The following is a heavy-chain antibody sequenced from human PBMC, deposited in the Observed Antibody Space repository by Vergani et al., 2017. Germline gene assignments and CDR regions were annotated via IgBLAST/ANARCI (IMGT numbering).Heavy chain of an antibody. Sequence: QVQLAESGGGRVQPGRSLRLSCAASGFSFSSHAIHWVRQAPGKGLEWVAVISNDGHKKYYADSVKGRFTISRDNSKNILDLQRNSLRTQDTAVYYCAEADSVTTGSLQYNFYMDVWGKGTTVTVS. J-gene: IGHJ6*03. D-gene: IGHD3-10*01. V-gene: IGHV3-30*18. CDR3: AEADSVTTGSLQYNFYMDV. CDR1: GFSFSSHA. CDR2: ISNDGHKK.